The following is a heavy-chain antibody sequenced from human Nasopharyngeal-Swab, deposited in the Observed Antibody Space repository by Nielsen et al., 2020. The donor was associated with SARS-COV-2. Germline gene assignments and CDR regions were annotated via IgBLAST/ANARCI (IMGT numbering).Heavy chain of an antibody. CDR1: GFIFSDYY. Sequence: GESLKISCAASGFIFSDYYMTWSRQVPGKGLEWVSFISRGGESIYYADSVKGRFTISRDNAKNSVYLQMNSLRAEDSAVYYCARGDDTTDYYEPFDSWGQGTLVTVSS. J-gene: IGHJ4*02. CDR3: ARGDDTTDYYEPFDS. V-gene: IGHV3-11*04. D-gene: IGHD3-9*01. CDR2: ISRGGESI.